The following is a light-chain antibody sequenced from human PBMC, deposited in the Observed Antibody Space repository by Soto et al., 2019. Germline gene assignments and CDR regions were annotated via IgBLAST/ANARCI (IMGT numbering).Light chain of an antibody. CDR1: QSVSTPY. CDR2: STS. V-gene: IGKV3-20*01. Sequence: ENVLTQSPGTLSLSPGERATLSCRASQSVSTPYLAWYQQKPGQAPRLLIYSTSTRASGIPDRFSGSGSGTDFTLTISRQEPEDFAVYYCQQYGSSLWTFGQGTKVEIK. CDR3: QQYGSSLWT. J-gene: IGKJ1*01.